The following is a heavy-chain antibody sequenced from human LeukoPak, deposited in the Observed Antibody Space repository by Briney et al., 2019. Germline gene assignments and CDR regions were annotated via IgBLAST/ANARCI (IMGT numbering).Heavy chain of an antibody. D-gene: IGHD6-19*01. Sequence: KPSETLSLTCTVSGGSISYYYWSWIRQPAGGGLEWIGRIYINGSTNYNPSLKSRVTISIDKSNNQFFLKLNSVTAADTAVYYCARESPTYSSGWYKDFWGQGTLVTVSS. J-gene: IGHJ4*02. CDR1: GGSISYYY. CDR2: IYINGST. V-gene: IGHV4-4*07. CDR3: ARESPTYSSGWYKDF.